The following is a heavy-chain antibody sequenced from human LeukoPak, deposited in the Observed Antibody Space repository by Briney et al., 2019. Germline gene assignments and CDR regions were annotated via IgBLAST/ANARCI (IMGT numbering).Heavy chain of an antibody. J-gene: IGHJ3*02. CDR1: GYTFTGYY. Sequence: ASVKVSCKASGYTFTGYYMHWVRQAPGQGLEWMGWINPNSGGTNYAQKFQGRVTMTRDTSISTAYMELSRLRSDDTAVYYCARVQYGDYFLDAFDIWGQGTMVTVSS. CDR3: ARVQYGDYFLDAFDI. CDR2: INPNSGGT. D-gene: IGHD4-17*01. V-gene: IGHV1-2*02.